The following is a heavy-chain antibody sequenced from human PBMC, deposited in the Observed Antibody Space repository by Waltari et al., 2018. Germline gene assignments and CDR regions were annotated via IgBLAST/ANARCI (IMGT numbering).Heavy chain of an antibody. Sequence: DVQLVESGGGPVKPGESLRLSCVACGFTFSSYSMNWVRQAPGKGLEWVSSISSGSTYIYYADSVKGRFTISRDDAKNSLFLQMNSLRDEDTAVYYCGRDWSGWDTWGQGTLVTVSS. V-gene: IGHV3-21*01. CDR3: GRDWSGWDT. J-gene: IGHJ5*02. CDR1: GFTFSSYS. CDR2: ISSGSTYI. D-gene: IGHD3-3*01.